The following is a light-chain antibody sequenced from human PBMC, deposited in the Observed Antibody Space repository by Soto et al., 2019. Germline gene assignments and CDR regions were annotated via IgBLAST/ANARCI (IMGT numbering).Light chain of an antibody. V-gene: IGKV3-20*01. J-gene: IGKJ4*01. CDR2: DAS. CDR3: QQFASYPLT. CDR1: QSVSNNY. Sequence: EFVLTQSPGTLSLSPGARATLSCRASQSVSNNYLAWYQQKPGQAPTLLIYDASNGATGIPDRFSGGGSGTDFTLTISRLEPEDFAVYYCQQFASYPLTFGGGTKVDIK.